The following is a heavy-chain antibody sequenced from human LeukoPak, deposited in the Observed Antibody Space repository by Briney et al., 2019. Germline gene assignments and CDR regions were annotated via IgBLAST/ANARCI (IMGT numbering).Heavy chain of an antibody. CDR1: GFTFSSYW. Sequence: GGSLRLSCAASGFTFSSYWMHWVRQAPGKGLVWVARISSDGSSTTYADSVKGRFTISRDNVKNTLYLQMNSLRAEDTAVYYCARGGIAAGLDYWGQGTLVTVSS. J-gene: IGHJ4*02. CDR2: ISSDGSST. V-gene: IGHV3-74*03. D-gene: IGHD6-13*01. CDR3: ARGGIAAGLDY.